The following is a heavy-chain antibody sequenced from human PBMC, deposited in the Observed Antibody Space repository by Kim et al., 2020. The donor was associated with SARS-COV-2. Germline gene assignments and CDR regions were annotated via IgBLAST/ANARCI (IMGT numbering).Heavy chain of an antibody. D-gene: IGHD6-19*01. V-gene: IGHV1-18*01. CDR3: ARGVVAGTRYHYGMDV. Sequence: ASVKVSCKASGYTFTSYGISWVRQAPGQGLEWMGWISAYNGNTNYAQKLQGRVTMTTDTSTSTAYMELRSLRSDDTAVYYCARGVVAGTRYHYGMDVGGQGTTVTVSS. CDR2: ISAYNGNT. CDR1: GYTFTSYG. J-gene: IGHJ6*02.